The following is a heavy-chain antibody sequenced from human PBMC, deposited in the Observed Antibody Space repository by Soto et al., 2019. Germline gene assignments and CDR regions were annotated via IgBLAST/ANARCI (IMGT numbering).Heavy chain of an antibody. CDR1: GFTFSTSG. D-gene: IGHD6-13*01. V-gene: IGHV3-30*18. CDR3: AKDWGSSGWYNWFDP. Sequence: QVQMVESGGGVVQPGTSLRLSCATSGFTFSTSGMHWVRQAPGKGLEWVAMISHDGSVTYYTDSVQGRFTISRDTPKNTLYLQMNRLRDEDTAIYYCAKDWGSSGWYNWFDPWGQGIRVTVS. J-gene: IGHJ5*02. CDR2: ISHDGSVT.